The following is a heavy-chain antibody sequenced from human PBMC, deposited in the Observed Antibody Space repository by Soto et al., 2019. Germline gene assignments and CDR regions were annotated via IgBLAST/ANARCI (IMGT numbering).Heavy chain of an antibody. J-gene: IGHJ4*02. CDR1: GFTFSNYG. Sequence: PGGSLRLSCVGSGFTFSNYGMHWVRQPPGKGLEWVALISDDGDKRYYADSVRGRLIISRDNSKDTLYLQMNSLGPDDTAVYFCAKARVRISGANSFDSWGQRTPVTVSS. CDR3: AKARVRISGANSFDS. D-gene: IGHD1-26*01. CDR2: ISDDGDKR. V-gene: IGHV3-30*18.